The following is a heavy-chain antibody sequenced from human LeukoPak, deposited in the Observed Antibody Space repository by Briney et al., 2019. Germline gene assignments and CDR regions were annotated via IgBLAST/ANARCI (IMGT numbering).Heavy chain of an antibody. CDR2: IKEDGSDK. J-gene: IGHJ4*02. V-gene: IGHV3-7*01. CDR1: GFIFSTYW. D-gene: IGHD2-21*02. CDR3: AKDIPGGGDDY. Sequence: GGSLRLSCAASGFIFSTYWMAWVRRAPGKGLEWVANIKEDGSDKNYVVSMKGRFTISRDNAKSSVYLQLNSLRADDTAIYYCAKDIPGGGDDYWGQGTLVTVSS.